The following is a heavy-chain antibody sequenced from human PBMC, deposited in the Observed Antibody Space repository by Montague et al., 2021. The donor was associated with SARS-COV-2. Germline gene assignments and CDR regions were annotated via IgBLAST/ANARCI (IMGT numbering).Heavy chain of an antibody. Sequence: SETLSLTCTVSGGSISSSSYYWGWIRQPPGKGLEWIGSIYYSGXTXYXXXXKXRVTISVDTSKNQFSLKLSSVTAADTAVYYCVRSPLLWFGTALGNWLDPWGQGTLVTVSS. CDR1: GGSISSSSYY. V-gene: IGHV4-39*01. J-gene: IGHJ5*02. D-gene: IGHD3-10*01. CDR3: VRSPLLWFGTALGNWLDP. CDR2: IYYSGXT.